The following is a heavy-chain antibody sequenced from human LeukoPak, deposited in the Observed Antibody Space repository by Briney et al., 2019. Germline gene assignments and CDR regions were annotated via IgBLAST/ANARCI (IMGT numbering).Heavy chain of an antibody. D-gene: IGHD4-23*01. CDR3: ARAYGANSVGDV. CDR2: INHSGST. CDR1: GGSFSGYY. Sequence: PSETLSLTCAVYGGSFSGYYWSWIRQPPGKVLEWIGEINHSGSTNYNPSLKSRITISVDTSKNQFSLKLSSVTAADTAVYYCARAYGANSVGDVWGKGTTVTISS. V-gene: IGHV4-34*01. J-gene: IGHJ6*04.